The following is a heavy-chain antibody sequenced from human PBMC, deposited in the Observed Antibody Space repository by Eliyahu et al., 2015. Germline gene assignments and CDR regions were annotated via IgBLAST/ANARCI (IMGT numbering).Heavy chain of an antibody. J-gene: IGHJ4*02. Sequence: QLQLQESGPGLVKPSETLSLTCTVXGGSIXSSSYYWGWIRQPPGKGLEWIGSIYYSGSTYYNPSLKSRVTISVDTSKNQFSLKLSSVTAADTAVYYCASQGWYSYGYVQYYFDYWGQGTLVTVSS. CDR1: GGSIXSSSYY. D-gene: IGHD5-18*01. V-gene: IGHV4-39*01. CDR2: IYYSGST. CDR3: ASQGWYSYGYVQYYFDY.